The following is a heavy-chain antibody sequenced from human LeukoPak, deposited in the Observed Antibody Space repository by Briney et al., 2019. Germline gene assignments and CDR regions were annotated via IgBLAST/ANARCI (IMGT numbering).Heavy chain of an antibody. CDR3: AKDLSSSWPSAFHI. D-gene: IGHD6-13*01. V-gene: IGHV3-23*01. J-gene: IGHJ3*02. CDR1: GFTFASHA. CDR2: ISGSSSST. Sequence: GGSLRLSCTASGFTFASHAMSWVRQAPGEGLEWVSFISGSSSSTYYADSVQGRFTTSRDNSKNILYLQMNSLRAEDTAVYYCAKDLSSSWPSAFHIWGQGTMVTVSS.